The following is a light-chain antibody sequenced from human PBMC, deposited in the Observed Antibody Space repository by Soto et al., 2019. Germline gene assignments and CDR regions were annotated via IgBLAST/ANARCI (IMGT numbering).Light chain of an antibody. Sequence: QSALTQPASVSGSPGQSITISCTGTSSDVGSHKLVSWYQQYPGKAPKLIIFEASKRPSGVSNRFSGSKSGSTASLTISGLQAEDEADYYCCSNAGGSTYVFGTGTNLTVL. CDR2: EAS. CDR1: SSDVGSHKL. V-gene: IGLV2-23*01. CDR3: CSNAGGSTYV. J-gene: IGLJ1*01.